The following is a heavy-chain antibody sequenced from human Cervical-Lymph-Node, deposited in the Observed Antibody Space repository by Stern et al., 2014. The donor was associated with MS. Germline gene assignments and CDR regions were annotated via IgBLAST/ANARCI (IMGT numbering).Heavy chain of an antibody. Sequence: VQLVESGAEMKKPGASVKVSCKASGYTFTSYYMHWVRQAPGQGLEWMGIINPSGGSTSYAQKFQGRVTMTRDTSTSTVYMELSSLRSEDTAVYYCARGDYYDSSGYSPGDDYWGQGTLVTVSS. J-gene: IGHJ4*02. D-gene: IGHD3-22*01. CDR1: GYTFTSYY. V-gene: IGHV1-46*01. CDR2: INPSGGST. CDR3: ARGDYYDSSGYSPGDDY.